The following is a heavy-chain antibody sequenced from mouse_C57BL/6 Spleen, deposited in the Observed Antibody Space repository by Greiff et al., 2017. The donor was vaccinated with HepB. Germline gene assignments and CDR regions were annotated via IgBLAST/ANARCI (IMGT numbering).Heavy chain of an antibody. CDR3: RDYGSSYEKDY. D-gene: IGHD1-1*01. J-gene: IGHJ2*01. CDR1: GYTFTSYW. Sequence: VQLQQPGAELVKPGASVKLSCKASGYTFTSYWMQWVKQRPGQGLEWIGEIDHSDSYTNYNQKFKGKATLTVDTSSSTAYMQLSSLTSEDSAVYYCRDYGSSYEKDYWGQGTTLTVSS. CDR2: IDHSDSYT. V-gene: IGHV1-50*01.